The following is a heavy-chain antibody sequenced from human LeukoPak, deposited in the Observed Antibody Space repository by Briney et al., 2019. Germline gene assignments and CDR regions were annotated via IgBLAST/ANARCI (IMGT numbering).Heavy chain of an antibody. CDR3: ARDLHSYGY. CDR2: ISSGSSTV. CDR1: GFTFSSYS. D-gene: IGHD5-18*01. Sequence: GGSPRLSCAASGFTFSSYSMNWVRQAPGKGLEWVSYISSGSSTVYYADSVKGRFTISRDNAKNSLYLQMNSLRAEDTAVYYCARDLHSYGYWGQGTLVTVSS. V-gene: IGHV3-48*01. J-gene: IGHJ4*02.